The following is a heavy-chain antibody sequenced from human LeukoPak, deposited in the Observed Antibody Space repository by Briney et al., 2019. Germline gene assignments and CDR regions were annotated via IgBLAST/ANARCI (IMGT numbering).Heavy chain of an antibody. V-gene: IGHV3-30*03. D-gene: IGHD3-22*01. Sequence: GGSLRLSCAASGFTFSSYGMHWVRQAPGKGLEWVAVISYDGSNKYHADSVKGRFTISRDNSKNTLYLQMNSLRAEDTAVYYCARAPYYDSSGCDYWGQGTLVTVSS. CDR1: GFTFSSYG. J-gene: IGHJ4*02. CDR3: ARAPYYDSSGCDY. CDR2: ISYDGSNK.